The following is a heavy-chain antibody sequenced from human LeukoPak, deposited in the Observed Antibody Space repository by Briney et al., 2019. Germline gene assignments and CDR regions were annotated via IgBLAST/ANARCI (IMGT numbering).Heavy chain of an antibody. D-gene: IGHD4-11*01. J-gene: IGHJ6*03. Sequence: PSETLSLTCTVSGGSISSYYWNWIRQPAGKRLEWIGRLYSSGSTNYNPSLKSRVTMSVDTSKNQFSLNLSSVTAADTAVYYCARDGRVDYSNAEILGYYYSYMDVWGKGTTVTISS. V-gene: IGHV4-4*07. CDR1: GGSISSYY. CDR3: ARDGRVDYSNAEILGYYYSYMDV. CDR2: LYSSGST.